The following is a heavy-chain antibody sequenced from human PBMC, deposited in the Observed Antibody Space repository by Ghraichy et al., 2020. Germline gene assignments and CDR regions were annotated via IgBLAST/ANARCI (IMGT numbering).Heavy chain of an antibody. CDR3: TRGGAAVAGLFDF. D-gene: IGHD6-19*01. J-gene: IGHJ4*02. CDR1: GYTFTSYF. CDR2: IHPTGGTT. V-gene: IGHV1-46*03. Sequence: ASVKVSCKASGYTFTSYFMHWVRQAPGQGLEWMGIIHPTGGTTSYAQKFQGRVTVTRDTSASTVYMELSSLRSEDTAVYYCTRGGAAVAGLFDFWGQGTLVTVSS.